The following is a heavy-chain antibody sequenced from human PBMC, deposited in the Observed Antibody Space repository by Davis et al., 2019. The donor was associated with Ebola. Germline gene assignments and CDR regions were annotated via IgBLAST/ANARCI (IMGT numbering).Heavy chain of an antibody. V-gene: IGHV3-30*03. D-gene: IGHD2-2*01. Sequence: GGSLRLSCTASGFTFSNFDMHWVRQAPGKGLEWVAVISFHGNHKNYADSVKGRFTISRDNAKNSLYLQMNSLRDEDTAVYYCARSLGDLVLVPAALVPDFWGQGNLVTVSS. J-gene: IGHJ4*02. CDR2: ISFHGNHK. CDR1: GFTFSNFD. CDR3: ARSLGDLVLVPAALVPDF.